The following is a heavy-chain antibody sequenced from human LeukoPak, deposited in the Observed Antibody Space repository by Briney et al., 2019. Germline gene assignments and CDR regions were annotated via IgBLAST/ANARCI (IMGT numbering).Heavy chain of an antibody. CDR1: GFTFSSYG. D-gene: IGHD6-19*01. CDR2: IWYDGSNK. Sequence: GGSLRLSCAASGFTFSSYGMHWVRQAPGKGLEWVAVIWYDGSNKYYADSVKGRFTISRDNSKNTLYLQMNSLRAEDTAVYYCARRSGNSSGWYDFDYWGQGTLVTVSS. J-gene: IGHJ4*02. CDR3: ARRSGNSSGWYDFDY. V-gene: IGHV3-33*08.